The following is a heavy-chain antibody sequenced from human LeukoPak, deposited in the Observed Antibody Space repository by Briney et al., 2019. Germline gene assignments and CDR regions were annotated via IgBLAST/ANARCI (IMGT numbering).Heavy chain of an antibody. J-gene: IGHJ4*02. CDR2: ISAYNGNT. CDR3: ARGPDEVVPAAAFDY. V-gene: IGHV1-18*04. CDR1: GYTFTSYG. D-gene: IGHD2-2*01. Sequence: ASVKVSCKASGYTFTSYGISWVRQAPGQGLEWMGWISAYNGNTNYAQKLQGRVTMTRNTSISTAYMELSSLRSEDTAVYYCARGPDEVVPAAAFDYWGQGTLVTVSS.